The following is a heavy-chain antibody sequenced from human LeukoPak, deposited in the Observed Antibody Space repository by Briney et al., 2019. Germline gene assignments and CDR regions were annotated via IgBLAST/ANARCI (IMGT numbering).Heavy chain of an antibody. CDR1: GFTFSDHY. V-gene: IGHV3-72*01. D-gene: IGHD3-16*01. J-gene: IGHJ3*02. CDR2: TRNKVNSYST. Sequence: PGGSLRLSCAASGFTFSDHYMDWVRQAPGKGPEWVGRTRNKVNSYSTEYSESVKGTFTISRDDSTMSLYLQMNSLKTEDTAVYYCARDGGNDAFDIWGQGTMVTVSS. CDR3: ARDGGNDAFDI.